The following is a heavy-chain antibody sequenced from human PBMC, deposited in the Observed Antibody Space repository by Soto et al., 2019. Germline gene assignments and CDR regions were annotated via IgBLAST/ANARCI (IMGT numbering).Heavy chain of an antibody. CDR3: ARDYGGDAFDI. CDR1: GFTFSSYA. Sequence: GGSLRLSCAASGFTFSSYAMHWVRQAPGKGLEWVAVISYDGSNKYYADSVKGRFTISRDNSKNTLYLQMNSLRAEDTAVYYCARDYGGDAFDIWGQGTMVTVSS. D-gene: IGHD4-17*01. CDR2: ISYDGSNK. J-gene: IGHJ3*02. V-gene: IGHV3-30-3*01.